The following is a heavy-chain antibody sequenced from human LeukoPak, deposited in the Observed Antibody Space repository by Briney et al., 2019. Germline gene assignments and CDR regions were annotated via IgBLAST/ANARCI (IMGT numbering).Heavy chain of an antibody. Sequence: ASVKVSCKASGYTFTGYYMHWVRQAPGQGLEWMGWINPNSGGTNYAQKFQGRVTMTRDTSISTAYMELSRLRSDDTAVYYCAREPYTSSSGRHEKTFDYWGQGTLVTVSS. D-gene: IGHD6-6*01. CDR2: INPNSGGT. J-gene: IGHJ4*02. V-gene: IGHV1-2*02. CDR1: GYTFTGYY. CDR3: AREPYTSSSGRHEKTFDY.